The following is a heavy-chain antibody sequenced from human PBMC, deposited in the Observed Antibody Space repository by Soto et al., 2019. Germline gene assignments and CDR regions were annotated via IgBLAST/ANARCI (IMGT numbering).Heavy chain of an antibody. D-gene: IGHD2-15*01. CDR2: IIPIFGTA. J-gene: IGHJ3*02. V-gene: IGHV1-69*13. CDR1: GGTFSSYA. Sequence: ASVKVSCKASGGTFSSYAISWVRQAPGQGLEWMGGIIPIFGTANYAQKFQGRVTITADESTSTAYMELSSLRSEDTAVYDCARAGYCSGGSCYHDAFDIWGQGTMVTVSS. CDR3: ARAGYCSGGSCYHDAFDI.